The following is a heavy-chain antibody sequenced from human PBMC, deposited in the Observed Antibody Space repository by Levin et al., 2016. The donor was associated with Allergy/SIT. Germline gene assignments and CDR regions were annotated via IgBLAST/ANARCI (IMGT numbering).Heavy chain of an antibody. CDR2: INPDSGGA. Sequence: ASVKVSCKASGYSFTGYYMFWVRQAPGQGLEWMGWINPDSGGANYAQKFQGRVTMTRDTSISTAYMELRRLRSDDTAVYYCSREYSSSEDYWGQGTLVTVSS. D-gene: IGHD2-15*01. CDR3: SREYSSSEDY. CDR1: GYSFTGYY. J-gene: IGHJ4*02. V-gene: IGHV1-2*02.